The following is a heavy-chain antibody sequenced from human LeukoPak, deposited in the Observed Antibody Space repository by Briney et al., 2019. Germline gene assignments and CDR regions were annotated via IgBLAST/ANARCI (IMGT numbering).Heavy chain of an antibody. CDR2: ISGTGTNT. CDR3: AKDASGSYCPDY. CDR1: GFTFSGYA. D-gene: IGHD1-26*01. V-gene: IGHV3-23*01. J-gene: IGHJ4*02. Sequence: PGGSLRLSCAASGFTFSGYAMSWVRQAPGKGLEWVSGISGTGTNTHYADSVKGRFTISRDNSKNTLYLQLNSLRAEDTAAYCCAKDASGSYCPDYWGQGTLVTVSS.